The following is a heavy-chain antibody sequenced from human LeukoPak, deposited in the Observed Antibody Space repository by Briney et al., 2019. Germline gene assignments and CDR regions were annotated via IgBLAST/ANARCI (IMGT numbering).Heavy chain of an antibody. CDR1: GGSISDSNYF. V-gene: IGHV4-39*07. CDR2: IYHSGST. Sequence: SETLSLTCTVSGGSISDSNYFWGWLRQPPGKGLEWIGNIYHSGSTNYNPSLKSRVTISVDKSKNQFSLKLSSVTAADTAEYYCARGGGTVEKSNAFDIWGQGTMVIVSS. CDR3: ARGGGTVEKSNAFDI. D-gene: IGHD4-23*01. J-gene: IGHJ3*02.